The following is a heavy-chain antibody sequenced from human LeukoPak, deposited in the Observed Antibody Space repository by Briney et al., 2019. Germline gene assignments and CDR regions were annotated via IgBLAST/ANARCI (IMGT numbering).Heavy chain of an antibody. CDR3: ARRTPEYTDRWYFDL. Sequence: GESLKISCKGSGYSFTSYWIGWVRQMPGKGLEWMGIIYPGDSDTRYSPSFQGQVTISADKSINTAFVQWSSLKASDTAIYYCARRTPEYTDRWYFDLWGRGTLVTVSS. V-gene: IGHV5-51*01. J-gene: IGHJ2*01. CDR1: GYSFTSYW. CDR2: IYPGDSDT. D-gene: IGHD6-6*01.